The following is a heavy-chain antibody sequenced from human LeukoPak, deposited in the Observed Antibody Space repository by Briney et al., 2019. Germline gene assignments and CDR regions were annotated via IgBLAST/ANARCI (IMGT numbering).Heavy chain of an antibody. D-gene: IGHD3-10*01. CDR2: IYHSGST. CDR3: ARDRRGMVREYYFDY. J-gene: IGHJ4*02. V-gene: IGHV4-38-2*02. CDR1: GYSISSGYY. Sequence: SETLSLTCAVSGYSISSGYYWGWIRQPPGKGLEWIGSIYHSGSTYYNPSLKSRVTISVDTSKNQFSLKLSSVTAADTAVYYCARDRRGMVREYYFDYWGQGTQVTVSS.